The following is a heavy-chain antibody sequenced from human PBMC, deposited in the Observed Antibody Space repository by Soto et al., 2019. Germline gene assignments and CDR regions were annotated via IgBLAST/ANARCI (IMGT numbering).Heavy chain of an antibody. CDR2: IYPGDSDI. Sequence: PGESLKISCQGSGYSFTSYWLGWLRQMPAKGLAWMAIIYPGDSDIRYSPSFQGQVTISADKSISTAYLQWSSLKASDTAMYYCARQGGPAWVVRGVTSSYYYYGMDVWGQGTTVTVSS. CDR3: ARQGGPAWVVRGVTSSYYYYGMDV. CDR1: GYSFTSYW. J-gene: IGHJ6*02. V-gene: IGHV5-51*01. D-gene: IGHD3-10*01.